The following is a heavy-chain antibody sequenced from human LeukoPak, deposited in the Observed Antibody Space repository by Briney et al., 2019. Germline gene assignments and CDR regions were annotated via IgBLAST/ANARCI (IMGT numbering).Heavy chain of an antibody. Sequence: VASVKVSCKASGYTFTGYYMHWVRQAPGQGLEWMGRINPNSGGTNYAQKFQGRVTMTRDTSISTAYMELSRLRSDDTAVYYCAREARSGYSREYYFDYWGQGALVTVSS. CDR2: INPNSGGT. CDR1: GYTFTGYY. D-gene: IGHD6-13*01. CDR3: AREARSGYSREYYFDY. V-gene: IGHV1-2*06. J-gene: IGHJ4*02.